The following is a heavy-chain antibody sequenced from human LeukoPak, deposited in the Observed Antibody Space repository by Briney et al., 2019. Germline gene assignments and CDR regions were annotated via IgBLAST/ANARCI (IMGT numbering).Heavy chain of an antibody. CDR1: GGSISSYY. CDR2: IYYSGST. CDR3: ARHTEDSGYETGG. Sequence: SETLSLTCTVSGGSISSYYWSWIRQPPGKGLEWIGYIYYSGSTNYNPSLKSRVTISVDTSKNQFSLKLSSVTAADTAVYYCARHTEDSGYETGGWGQGTLVTVSS. V-gene: IGHV4-59*08. J-gene: IGHJ4*02. D-gene: IGHD5-12*01.